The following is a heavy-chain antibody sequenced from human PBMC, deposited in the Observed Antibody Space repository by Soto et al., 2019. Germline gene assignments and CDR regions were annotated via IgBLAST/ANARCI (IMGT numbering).Heavy chain of an antibody. V-gene: IGHV4-34*01. Sequence: SETLSLTCAVYGGSFSGYYWSWIRQPPGKGLEWIGEINHSGSTNYNPSLKSRVTISVDTSKNQFSLKLSSVTAADTAVYYCARGSFGALRYFDWRAEAFDIWGQGTMVTVSS. CDR3: ARGSFGALRYFDWRAEAFDI. J-gene: IGHJ3*02. CDR1: GGSFSGYY. CDR2: INHSGST. D-gene: IGHD3-9*01.